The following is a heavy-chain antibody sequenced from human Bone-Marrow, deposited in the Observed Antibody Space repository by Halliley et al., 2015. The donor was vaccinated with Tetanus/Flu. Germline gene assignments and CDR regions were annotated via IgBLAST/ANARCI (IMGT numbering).Heavy chain of an antibody. CDR3: ARGPTVTARGNWFDP. V-gene: IGHV4-31*03. D-gene: IGHD4-17*01. Sequence: TLSLTCTVSGGSIRSGNFYWSWIRQHPGKGLEWIGYISYSGSAYSKPSLESRVTISLDRSKNQFSLKMNSVTAADTAVYYCARGPTVTARGNWFDPWGQGTLVTVSS. J-gene: IGHJ5*02. CDR1: GGSIRSGNFY. CDR2: ISYSGSA.